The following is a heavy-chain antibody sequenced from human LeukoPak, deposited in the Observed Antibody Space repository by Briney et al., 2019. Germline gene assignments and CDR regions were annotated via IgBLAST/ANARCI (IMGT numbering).Heavy chain of an antibody. V-gene: IGHV1-69*06. J-gene: IGHJ5*02. CDR1: GGTFSSYA. D-gene: IGHD5-18*01. CDR3: ARVSIGYSYGTPSDWFDP. CDR2: IIPIFGTA. Sequence: EASVKVSCKASGGTFSSYAISWVRQAPGQGLEWMGGIIPIFGTANYAQKFQGRVTITADKSTSTAYMELSSLRSEDTAVYYCARVSIGYSYGTPSDWFDPWGQGTLVTVSS.